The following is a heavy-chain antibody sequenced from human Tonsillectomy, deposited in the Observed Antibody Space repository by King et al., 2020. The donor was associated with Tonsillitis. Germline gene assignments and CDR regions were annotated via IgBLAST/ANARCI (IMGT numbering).Heavy chain of an antibody. CDR3: AKDKTYYDFWSGYFGGMDV. CDR1: GFTFSHYG. J-gene: IGHJ6*02. D-gene: IGHD3-3*01. CDR2: ISFDGTNK. Sequence: VQLVESGGGVVQPGRSLRLSCAASGFTFSHYGIHWVRQAPGKGLEWVAAISFDGTNKYYIESVKGRLPISIDNAKNTLYLELNSLGVEDTAVYYCAKDKTYYDFWSGYFGGMDVWGQGTTVTVSS. V-gene: IGHV3-30*18.